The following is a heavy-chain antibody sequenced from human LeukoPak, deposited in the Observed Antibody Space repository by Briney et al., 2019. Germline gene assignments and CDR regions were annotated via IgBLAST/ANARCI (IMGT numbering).Heavy chain of an antibody. CDR2: INHSGST. V-gene: IGHV4-34*01. J-gene: IGHJ4*02. Sequence: SSETLSLTCAVYGGSFSGYYWSWIRQPPGKGLEWIGEINHSGSTNYNPSLKSRVTISVDTSKNQFSLKLSSVTAADTAVYYCATRRGFIDYWGQGTLVTVSS. CDR1: GGSFSGYY. CDR3: ATRRGFIDY.